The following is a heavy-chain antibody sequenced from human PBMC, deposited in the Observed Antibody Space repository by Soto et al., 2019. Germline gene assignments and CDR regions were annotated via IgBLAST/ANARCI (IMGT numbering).Heavy chain of an antibody. CDR3: ARGIQLWLRRINNGYSG. D-gene: IGHD5-18*01. Sequence: QVQLVQSGAEVKKPESSVKVSCKAPGGTFSTYAISWVRQAPGQGLEWMGGIIPMFGTANYAQRFQDRVTITGDESTNTVYMELSSLRSEDTDVYFCARGIQLWLRRINNGYSGWGQGTLVTVSS. J-gene: IGHJ4*02. CDR2: IIPMFGTA. CDR1: GGTFSTYA. V-gene: IGHV1-69*12.